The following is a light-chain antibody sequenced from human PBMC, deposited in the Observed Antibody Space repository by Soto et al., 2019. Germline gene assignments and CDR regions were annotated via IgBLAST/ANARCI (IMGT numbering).Light chain of an antibody. Sequence: QSVLTQPASVSGSPGQSITISCTGTSSDVGGYEYVSWYQHHPGKAPKLMIYEVSNRPSGVSHRFSGSKSGNTASLTISGLQAEDETDYYCSSYKTVNTYVFGAGTKVIV. CDR1: SSDVGGYEY. J-gene: IGLJ1*01. CDR2: EVS. CDR3: SSYKTVNTYV. V-gene: IGLV2-14*01.